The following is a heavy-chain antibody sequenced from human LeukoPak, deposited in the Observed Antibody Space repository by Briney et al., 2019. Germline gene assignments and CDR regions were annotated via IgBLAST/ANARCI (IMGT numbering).Heavy chain of an antibody. CDR2: ISGSGGST. D-gene: IGHD3-10*01. V-gene: IGHV3-23*01. CDR3: AKDLWFGEPSFDY. Sequence: GGSLRLSCAASGFTFSSYALSWVRQAPGKGVEWVSDISGSGGSTYYADSVKGRFTISRDNSKNTLYLQMNSLRAEDTAVYYCAKDLWFGEPSFDYWGQGTLVTVSS. J-gene: IGHJ4*02. CDR1: GFTFSSYA.